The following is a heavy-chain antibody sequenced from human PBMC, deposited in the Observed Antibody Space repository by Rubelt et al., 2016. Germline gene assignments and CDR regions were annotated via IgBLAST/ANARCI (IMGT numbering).Heavy chain of an antibody. Sequence: VYGGSFSGYYWGWIRQPPGKGLEWIGSIYYSGSTYYNPSLKSRVTISVDTSKNQFSLKLSSVTAADTAVYYCARGYVDIVATVEYYYYGMDVWGQGTTVTVSS. CDR3: ARGYVDIVATVEYYYYGMDV. D-gene: IGHD5-12*01. CDR1: GGSFSGYY. J-gene: IGHJ6*02. V-gene: IGHV4-34*01. CDR2: IYYSGST.